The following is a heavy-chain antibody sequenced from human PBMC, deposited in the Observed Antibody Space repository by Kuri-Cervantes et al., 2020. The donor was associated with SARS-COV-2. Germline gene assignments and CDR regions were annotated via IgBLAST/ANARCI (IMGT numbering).Heavy chain of an antibody. CDR2: IRSKANSYAT. J-gene: IGHJ6*02. V-gene: IGHV3-73*01. CDR1: GFTFSGSA. D-gene: IGHD3-10*01. Sequence: ETLSLTCAASGFTFSGSAMHWVRQASGKGLEWVGRIRSKANSYATAYAASVKGRFTISRDDSKNTAYLQMNSLRAEDTAVYYCARVSYYGSGSYYSPYYYYYGMDVWGQGTTVTVSS. CDR3: ARVSYYGSGSYYSPYYYYYGMDV.